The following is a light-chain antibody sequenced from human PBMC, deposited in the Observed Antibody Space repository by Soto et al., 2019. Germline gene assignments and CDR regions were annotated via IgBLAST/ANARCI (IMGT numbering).Light chain of an antibody. CDR2: SNN. Sequence: QSVLTQPPSASGTPGQRVTISCSGSSSNIGSNYVYWYQQLPGTAPKLLIYSNNQRPSGVPDRFSGSKSGTSASRAISGLRSEDEADYYCAAWDDSLSGHWVFGGGTKLTVL. V-gene: IGLV1-47*02. CDR1: SSNIGSNY. J-gene: IGLJ3*02. CDR3: AAWDDSLSGHWV.